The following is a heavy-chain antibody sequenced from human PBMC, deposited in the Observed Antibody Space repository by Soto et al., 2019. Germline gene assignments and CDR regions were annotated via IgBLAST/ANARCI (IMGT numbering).Heavy chain of an antibody. J-gene: IGHJ5*02. CDR3: TTDPDCSGGSCYSNWFDP. V-gene: IGHV3-15*07. Sequence: EVQLVESGGGLVKPGGSLRLSCAASGFTFSNAWMNWVRQAPGKGLEWVGRIKSKTDGGTTDYAAPVKGRFTISRDDSNNTLYLQMNSLKTEDTAVYYCTTDPDCSGGSCYSNWFDPWGQGTLVTVSS. D-gene: IGHD2-15*01. CDR1: GFTFSNAW. CDR2: IKSKTDGGTT.